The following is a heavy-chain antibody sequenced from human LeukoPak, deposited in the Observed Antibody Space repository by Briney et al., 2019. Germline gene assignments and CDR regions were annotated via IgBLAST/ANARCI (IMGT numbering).Heavy chain of an antibody. V-gene: IGHV3-7*01. CDR2: IKQDGREK. CDR3: ARDRDVDTAMVNDY. D-gene: IGHD5-18*01. CDR1: GFTFSSYW. J-gene: IGHJ4*02. Sequence: GGSLRLSCAASGFTFSSYWMSWVRQAPGKGLEWVANIKQDGREKYYVDSVKGRFTISRDNAKNSLYLQMNSLRAEDTAVYYCARDRDVDTAMVNDYWGQGTLVTVSS.